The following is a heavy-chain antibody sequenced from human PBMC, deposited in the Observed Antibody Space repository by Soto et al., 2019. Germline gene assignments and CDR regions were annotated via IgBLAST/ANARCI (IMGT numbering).Heavy chain of an antibody. CDR1: GFTFSSYW. Sequence: PGESLKISCAASGFTFSSYWMSWVRQAPGKGLEWVANIKQDGSEKYYVDSVKGRFTISRDNAKNSLYLQMNSLRAEDTAVYYCARVPYSSSSFGFDYWGQGTLVTVSS. V-gene: IGHV3-7*03. CDR2: IKQDGSEK. CDR3: ARVPYSSSSFGFDY. D-gene: IGHD6-6*01. J-gene: IGHJ4*02.